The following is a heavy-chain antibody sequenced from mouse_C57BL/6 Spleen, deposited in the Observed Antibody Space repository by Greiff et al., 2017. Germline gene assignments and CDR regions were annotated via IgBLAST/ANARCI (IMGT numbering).Heavy chain of an antibody. Sequence: EVQVVESGGGLVQPGGSLSFSCAASGFTFTDYYMSWVRQPPGQALEWLGFIRNKANGYTTEYSASVKGRFTISKDNSQSILYLQMNALRAEDSATYYCARWGKRDFDYWGHSATLSVAS. CDR3: ARWGKRDFDY. V-gene: IGHV7-3*01. J-gene: IGHJ2*01. CDR1: GFTFTDYY. CDR2: IRNKANGYTT.